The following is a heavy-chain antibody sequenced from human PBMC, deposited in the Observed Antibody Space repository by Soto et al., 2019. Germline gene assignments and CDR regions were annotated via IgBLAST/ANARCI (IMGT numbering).Heavy chain of an antibody. Sequence: QVQLVQSGAEVKKPGSSVKVSCKASGGTFSSYAISWVRQAPGQGLEWMGGIIPIFGTANYAQKFQGRVTXTXDXXTSTANMELSSLRSEDTAVYYCASTGGGNPVFFDYWGQGTLVTVSS. V-gene: IGHV1-69*05. D-gene: IGHD2-15*01. CDR2: IIPIFGTA. J-gene: IGHJ4*02. CDR3: ASTGGGNPVFFDY. CDR1: GGTFSSYA.